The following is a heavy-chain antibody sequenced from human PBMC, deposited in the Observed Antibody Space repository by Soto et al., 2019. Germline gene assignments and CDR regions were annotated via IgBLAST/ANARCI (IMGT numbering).Heavy chain of an antibody. V-gene: IGHV3-23*01. CDR2: ISGSGGST. Sequence: GGSLRLSCAASGITFSANAMSWVRQAPGKGLEWVSDISGSGGSTYYADSVKGRFTISRDNSKNTLYLQMNSLRAEDTAVYYCAKGLRISAAGPYYSYGMDVWGQXTTVTVS. D-gene: IGHD6-13*01. CDR3: AKGLRISAAGPYYSYGMDV. J-gene: IGHJ6*02. CDR1: GITFSANA.